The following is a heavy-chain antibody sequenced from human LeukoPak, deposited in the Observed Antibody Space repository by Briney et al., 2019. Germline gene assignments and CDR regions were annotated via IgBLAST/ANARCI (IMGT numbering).Heavy chain of an antibody. D-gene: IGHD5-12*01. V-gene: IGHV1-46*01. J-gene: IGHJ4*02. Sequence: ASVKVSCKASGYTFTSYYIHWVRQDPGQGLEWMGIINPSGGSTSYAQKFQGRVTMTRDTSTSTVYMDLSSLRSEDTAVYYCARVLDSGLDYWGQGTLVTVSS. CDR3: ARVLDSGLDY. CDR2: INPSGGST. CDR1: GYTFTSYY.